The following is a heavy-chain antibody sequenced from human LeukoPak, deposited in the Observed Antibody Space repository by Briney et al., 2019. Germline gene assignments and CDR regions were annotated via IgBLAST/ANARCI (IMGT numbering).Heavy chain of an antibody. CDR1: GGTFSSYA. D-gene: IGHD1-26*01. V-gene: IGHV1-69*04. CDR3: ARDERGAAHNY. CDR2: IIPILGIA. J-gene: IGHJ4*02. Sequence: SVKVSCKASGGTFSSYAINWVRQAPGQGLEWMGRIIPILGIANYAQKFQGRVTITADKSTSTPYMELSSLRSEDTAVYYCARDERGAAHNYGGQETWVTFPS.